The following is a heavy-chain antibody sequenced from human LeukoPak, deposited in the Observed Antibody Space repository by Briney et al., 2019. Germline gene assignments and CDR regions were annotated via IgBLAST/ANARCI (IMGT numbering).Heavy chain of an antibody. CDR3: AKDGGMRSDFDY. V-gene: IGHV3-30*02. CDR1: GFSISNSG. Sequence: GGSLRLSCAGSGFSISNSGMHWVRQVPGKGLEWVAFIRYDGNSKYYADSVKGRFTISRDNSKNTLFLQMNSLTVEDTAVYYCAKDGGMRSDFDYWGQGTLVTVSS. CDR2: IRYDGNSK. J-gene: IGHJ4*02. D-gene: IGHD3-3*01.